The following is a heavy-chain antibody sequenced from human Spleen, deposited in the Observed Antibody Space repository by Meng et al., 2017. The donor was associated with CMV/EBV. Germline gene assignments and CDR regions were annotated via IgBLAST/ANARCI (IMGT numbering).Heavy chain of an antibody. CDR1: GFTFSSYS. Sequence: GESLKISCAASGFTFSSYSMNWVRQAPGKGLEWVSSISSSSSYIYYADSVKGRFTISRDNAKNSLCLQMNSLRAEDTAIYYCTRRSRYGDFWGQGTLVTVSS. D-gene: IGHD4-17*01. CDR3: TRRSRYGDF. CDR2: ISSSSSYI. V-gene: IGHV3-21*01. J-gene: IGHJ4*02.